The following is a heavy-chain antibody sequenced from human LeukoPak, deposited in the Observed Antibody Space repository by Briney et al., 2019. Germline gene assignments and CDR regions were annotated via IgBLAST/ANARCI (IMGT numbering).Heavy chain of an antibody. Sequence: GGSLRLSCTASGFTFDDYAMSWFRQAPGKGLEWVGFIRRKAYGGTTEYAASVKGRFTISKDDSKTIAYLQMNSLKTEDTAVYYCTRDGRDGYNPYWGQGTLVTVSS. CDR2: IRRKAYGGTT. V-gene: IGHV3-49*03. CDR1: GFTFDDYA. J-gene: IGHJ4*02. D-gene: IGHD5-24*01. CDR3: TRDGRDGYNPY.